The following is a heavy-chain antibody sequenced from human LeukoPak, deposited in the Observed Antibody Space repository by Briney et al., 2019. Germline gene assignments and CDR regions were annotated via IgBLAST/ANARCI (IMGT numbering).Heavy chain of an antibody. CDR3: ARSEDRQWLDYYFDY. CDR1: GYSFTSYW. J-gene: IGHJ4*02. D-gene: IGHD6-19*01. Sequence: GESLKISCKGSGYSFTSYWIGWVRQMPGKGLEWMGIIYPGDSDTRYSPSFQGQVTISADKSISTAYLQWNSLKASDTAMYYCARSEDRQWLDYYFDYWGQGTLVTVSS. V-gene: IGHV5-51*01. CDR2: IYPGDSDT.